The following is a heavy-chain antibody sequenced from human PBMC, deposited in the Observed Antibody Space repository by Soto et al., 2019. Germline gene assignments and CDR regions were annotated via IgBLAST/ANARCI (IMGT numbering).Heavy chain of an antibody. CDR2: IYYSGST. CDR3: ARHIASGGWPAPGDY. D-gene: IGHD6-19*01. Sequence: SDTLSLTCAVYGGSFSGHYWSWIRQPPGKGLEWIGSIYYSGSTYYNPSLKSRVTISVDTSKNQFSLKLSSVTAADTAVYYCARHIASGGWPAPGDYWGQGTLVTVSS. V-gene: IGHV4-34*01. CDR1: GGSFSGHY. J-gene: IGHJ4*02.